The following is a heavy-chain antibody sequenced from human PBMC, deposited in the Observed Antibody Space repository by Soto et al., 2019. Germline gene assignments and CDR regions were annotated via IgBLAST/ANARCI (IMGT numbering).Heavy chain of an antibody. CDR3: AKKYSSGYLSPNAFDI. J-gene: IGHJ3*02. CDR2: ISYDGSNK. V-gene: IGHV3-30*18. Sequence: VGSMILSCAASEFTFSSYCMHWVRQEPGKGLEWVAVISYDGSNKYYADSVKGRFTISRDNSKNTLYLQMNSLRAEDTAVYYCAKKYSSGYLSPNAFDIWGQGTMVTVSS. CDR1: EFTFSSYC. D-gene: IGHD3-22*01.